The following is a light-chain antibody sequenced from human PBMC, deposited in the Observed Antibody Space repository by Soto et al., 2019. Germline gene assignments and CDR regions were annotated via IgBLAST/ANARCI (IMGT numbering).Light chain of an antibody. CDR3: QAWDSSTVV. V-gene: IGLV3-1*01. CDR2: QDS. CDR1: KLGDKY. J-gene: IGLJ1*01. Sequence: SYELTQPPSVSVSPGQTASITCSGDKLGDKYACWYQQKPGQSPVLVIYQDSKRPSGIPERFSGSNSGNTATLTISGTHAMDEADYYCQAWDSSTVVFGTGTKLTVL.